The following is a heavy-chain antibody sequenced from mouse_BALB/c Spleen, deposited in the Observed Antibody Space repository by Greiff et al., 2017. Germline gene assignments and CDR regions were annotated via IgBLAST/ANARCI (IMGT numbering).Heavy chain of an antibody. J-gene: IGHJ3*01. CDR1: GDSITSGY. CDR2: ISYSGST. D-gene: IGHD2-3*01. V-gene: IGHV3-8*02. CDR3: ARVEDDGYYLFAY. Sequence: EVQLQESGPSLVKPSQTLSLTCSVTGDSITSGYWNWIRKFPGNKLEYMGYISYSGSTYYNPSLKSRISITRDTSKNQYYLQLNSVTTEDTATYYCARVEDDGYYLFAYWGQGTLVTVSA.